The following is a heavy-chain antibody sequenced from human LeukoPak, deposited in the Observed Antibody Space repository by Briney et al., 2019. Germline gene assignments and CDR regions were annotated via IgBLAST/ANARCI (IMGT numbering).Heavy chain of an antibody. CDR3: ARETTELLYDY. D-gene: IGHD3-10*01. CDR2: IKQDGSEK. Sequence: GGSLRLSCAASGFTFSSYAMSWVRQAPGKGLEWVANIKQDGSEKYYVDSVKGRFTISRDNAKNSLYLQMNSLRAEDTAVYYCARETTELLYDYWGQGTLVTVSS. J-gene: IGHJ4*02. V-gene: IGHV3-7*03. CDR1: GFTFSSYA.